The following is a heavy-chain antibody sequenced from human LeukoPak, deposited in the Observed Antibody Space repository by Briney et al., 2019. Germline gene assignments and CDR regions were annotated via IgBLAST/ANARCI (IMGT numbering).Heavy chain of an antibody. J-gene: IGHJ5*02. CDR1: GFTFSGSA. D-gene: IGHD1-26*01. CDR2: IDKKDKGDAT. Sequence: GGSLRLSYAASGFTFSGSALHGVRQPSGKGLHGVGQIDKKDKGDATATGYAAAVKGRLSISRDDSINTAYLQMKSLKTEDTALYYCTRDSGTYNWFDPWGQGTLVTVSS. CDR3: TRDSGTYNWFDP. V-gene: IGHV3-73*01.